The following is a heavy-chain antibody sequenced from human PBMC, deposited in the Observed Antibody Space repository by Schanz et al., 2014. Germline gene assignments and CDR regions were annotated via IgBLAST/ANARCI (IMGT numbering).Heavy chain of an antibody. D-gene: IGHD2-15*01. CDR3: AKGMGYCSGGTCYDYYYYGLDA. CDR1: GFTFSSYS. Sequence: QVQLVESGGGVVQPGRSLRLSCAAYGFTFSSYSMNWVRQAPGKGLEWVAVISYDGSNKYYADSVKGRFTISRDNAKNSLFLQMNRLRAEDTAVYYCAKGMGYCSGGTCYDYYYYGLDAWGQGTTVTVSS. CDR2: ISYDGSNK. V-gene: IGHV3-30*18. J-gene: IGHJ6*02.